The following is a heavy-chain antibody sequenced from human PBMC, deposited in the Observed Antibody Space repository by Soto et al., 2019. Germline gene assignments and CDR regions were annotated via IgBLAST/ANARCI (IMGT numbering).Heavy chain of an antibody. CDR3: ARGTYCTNGVCYFDY. CDR1: GDSVSSNSAA. J-gene: IGHJ4*02. V-gene: IGHV6-1*01. D-gene: IGHD2-8*01. Sequence: QSQTLSLTCAISGDSVSSNSAAWNWIRQSPSRGLEWLGRTYYRSKWYNDYAVSVKSRITINPDTSKNQFSLQLNSVTPEDTAVYYCARGTYCTNGVCYFDYWGQGTLVTVSS. CDR2: TYYRSKWYN.